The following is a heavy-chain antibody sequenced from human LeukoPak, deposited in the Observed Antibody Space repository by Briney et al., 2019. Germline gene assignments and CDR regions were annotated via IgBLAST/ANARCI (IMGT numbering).Heavy chain of an antibody. Sequence: GGSLRLSCAASGVTFSSYEMNWVRQAPGKGLEWVSYISSSGSTIYYADSVKGRFTISRDNAKNSLYLQMNSLRAEDTAVYYCARSRVGRYYFDYWGQGTLVTVSS. V-gene: IGHV3-48*03. CDR1: GVTFSSYE. D-gene: IGHD3-10*01. J-gene: IGHJ4*02. CDR2: ISSSGSTI. CDR3: ARSRVGRYYFDY.